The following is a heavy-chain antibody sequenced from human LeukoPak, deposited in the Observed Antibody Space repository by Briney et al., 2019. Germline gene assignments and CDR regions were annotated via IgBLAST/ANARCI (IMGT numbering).Heavy chain of an antibody. V-gene: IGHV3-15*01. CDR2: MKSKTDGGTT. D-gene: IGHD3-22*01. Sequence: GRSLRLSCAASGFTFSNAWMSWVRQAPGKGLEWVGRMKSKTDGGTTDYAAPVKGRFTISRDDSKNTLYLQMNSLKTEDTAVYYCTTGDYDSSSLLFDYWGQGTLVTVSS. CDR1: GFTFSNAW. J-gene: IGHJ4*02. CDR3: TTGDYDSSSLLFDY.